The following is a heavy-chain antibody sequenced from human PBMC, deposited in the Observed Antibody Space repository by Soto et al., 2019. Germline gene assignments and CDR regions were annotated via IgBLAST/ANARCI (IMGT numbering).Heavy chain of an antibody. CDR3: AKEHMIVVAFDY. CDR1: GFTFSNYI. V-gene: IGHV3-23*01. J-gene: IGHJ4*02. CDR2: ISGSGGST. D-gene: IGHD3-22*01. Sequence: GSLRLSCAASGFTFSNYIMNWVRQAPGKGLEWVSSISGSGGSTYYADSVKGRFTISRDNSKNTLYLQMNSLRAEDTAVYYCAKEHMIVVAFDYWAQGTLVTVSS.